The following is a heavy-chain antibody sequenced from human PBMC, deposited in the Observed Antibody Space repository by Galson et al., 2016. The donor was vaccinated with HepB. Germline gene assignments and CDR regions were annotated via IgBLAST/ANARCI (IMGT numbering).Heavy chain of an antibody. J-gene: IGHJ5*02. V-gene: IGHV3-7*01. D-gene: IGHD2-15*01. Sequence: SLRLSCAASGFNFRGYWMSWVRQAPGKGLEWVANIQQDGTERNYVDSVRGRFTISRDNAKDSLYLQMNILRLEDTAIDYCSNEDGWPVNWFDPWGPGTLVIVSS. CDR3: SNEDGWPVNWFDP. CDR2: IQQDGTER. CDR1: GFNFRGYW.